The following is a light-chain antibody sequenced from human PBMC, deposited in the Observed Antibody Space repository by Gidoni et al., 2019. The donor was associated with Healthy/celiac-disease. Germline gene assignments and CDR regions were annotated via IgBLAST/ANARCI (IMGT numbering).Light chain of an antibody. J-gene: IGKJ1*01. V-gene: IGKV6-21*01. CDR3: PQSNILPWP. Sequence: EIVLTQSPDFQSVTPKEKATITCRASQSTGTNLHWYQQNTDQSPKLLSKYASQFFSGVPSRFSGRGAGTGYTLPSKSLAAEHAVTYYCPQSNILPWPFGQGTKVEIK. CDR2: YAS. CDR1: QSTGTN.